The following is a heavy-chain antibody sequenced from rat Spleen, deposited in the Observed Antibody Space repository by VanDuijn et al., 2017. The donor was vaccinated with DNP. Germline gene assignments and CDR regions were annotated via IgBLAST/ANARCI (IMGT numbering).Heavy chain of an antibody. D-gene: IGHD1-11*01. V-gene: IGHV5-22*01. CDR3: ARRGAYGGYPT. J-gene: IGHJ2*01. CDR2: ISYEGSST. CDR1: GFTFSDFY. Sequence: EVQLVESGGDLVQPGRSLTLSCAASGFTFSDFYMAWVRQAPQKGLEWIVSISYEGSSTYYGDSVKGRFTISRDNAKSTLYLQMNSLRSEDTATYYCARRGAYGGYPTWGLGVMVTVSS.